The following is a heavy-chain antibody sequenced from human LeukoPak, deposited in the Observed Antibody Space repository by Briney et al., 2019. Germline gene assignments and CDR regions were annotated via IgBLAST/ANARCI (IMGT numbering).Heavy chain of an antibody. V-gene: IGHV4-38-2*02. J-gene: IGHJ4*02. Sequence: PSETLSLTCTVSGYSISSGYYWGWIRQPPGKGLEWIGSIYHSGSTYYNPPLKSRVTISVDTSKNQFSLKLSSVTAADTAVYYCARGDYYDSSGYQSPSFDYWGQGTLVTVSS. CDR1: GYSISSGYY. D-gene: IGHD3-22*01. CDR2: IYHSGST. CDR3: ARGDYYDSSGYQSPSFDY.